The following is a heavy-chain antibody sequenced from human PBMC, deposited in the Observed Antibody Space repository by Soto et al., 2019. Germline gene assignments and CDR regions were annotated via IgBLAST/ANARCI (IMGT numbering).Heavy chain of an antibody. V-gene: IGHV1-3*01. CDR3: ARDGIAAAGTSWFDP. Sequence: ASVKVSCKASGYTFTGYDMHWVRQAPGQRLEWMGWINAGNGNTKYSQKFQGRVTITTDTSASTAYMELSSLRSEDTALYYCARDGIAAAGTSWFDPWGQGTLVTVSS. J-gene: IGHJ5*02. D-gene: IGHD6-13*01. CDR1: GYTFTGYD. CDR2: INAGNGNT.